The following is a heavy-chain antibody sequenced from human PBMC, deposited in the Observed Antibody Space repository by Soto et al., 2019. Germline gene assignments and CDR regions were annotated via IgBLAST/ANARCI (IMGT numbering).Heavy chain of an antibody. Sequence: EVQLVESGGGLVQPGGSLRLSCAASGFIFRSYSMNWVRQAPGKGLEWVSYISTTSSTIYYADFVKGRFTISRDNVKNSLYLQMNSLRDEDTAVYYCARGSSGSDHWGQGTLVTVSS. CDR2: ISTTSSTI. J-gene: IGHJ4*02. V-gene: IGHV3-48*02. CDR1: GFIFRSYS. CDR3: ARGSSGSDH. D-gene: IGHD3-22*01.